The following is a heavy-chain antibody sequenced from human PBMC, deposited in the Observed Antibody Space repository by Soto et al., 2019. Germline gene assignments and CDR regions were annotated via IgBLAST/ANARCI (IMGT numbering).Heavy chain of an antibody. CDR3: ATGARAYYDSSGYYYGTFDY. V-gene: IGHV1-69*13. Sequence: ASVKVSCKASGGTFSSYAISWVRQAPGQGLEWMGGIIPIFGTANYAQKFRGRVTITADESTSTAYMELSSLRSEDKAVYYCATGARAYYDSSGYYYGTFDYWGQGTLVTVSS. J-gene: IGHJ4*02. CDR2: IIPIFGTA. CDR1: GGTFSSYA. D-gene: IGHD3-22*01.